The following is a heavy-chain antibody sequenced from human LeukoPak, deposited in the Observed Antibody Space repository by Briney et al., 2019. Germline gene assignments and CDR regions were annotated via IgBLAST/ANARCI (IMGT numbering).Heavy chain of an antibody. CDR3: ARTGYQGGY. V-gene: IGHV4-59*01. CDR2: VHNNGDT. CDR1: GGSISNYY. Sequence: SETLSLTCIVSGGSISNYYWSWVRQPPGKGLEWIGYVHNNGDTNYNPSLERRVTISIDTSRTQVSLKLDSVTAADTAVYYCARTGYQGGYWGQGTLVTVSS. J-gene: IGHJ4*02. D-gene: IGHD2-2*01.